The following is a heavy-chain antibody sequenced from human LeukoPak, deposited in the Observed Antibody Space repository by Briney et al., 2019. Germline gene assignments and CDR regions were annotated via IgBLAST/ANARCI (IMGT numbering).Heavy chain of an antibody. CDR1: GFTFSNYA. CDR3: ARDLRGSPWFADY. D-gene: IGHD3-10*01. Sequence: GGSLRLSCTTSGFTFSNYAMSWVRQAPGKGLEWVSYISSSGSTIYYADSVKGRFTISRDNAKNSPYLQMNSLRAEDTAVYYCARDLRGSPWFADYWGQGTLVTVSS. CDR2: ISSSGSTI. J-gene: IGHJ4*02. V-gene: IGHV3-11*01.